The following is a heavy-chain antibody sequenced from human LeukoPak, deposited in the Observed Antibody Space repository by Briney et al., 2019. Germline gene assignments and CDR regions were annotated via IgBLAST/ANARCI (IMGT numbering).Heavy chain of an antibody. D-gene: IGHD3-22*01. CDR1: GFTFSSYA. Sequence: GGSLRLSCAASGFTFSSYAMSWVRQAPGKGLEWVSAISGSGGSTYYADSVKGRFTISRDNAKNSLYLQMNSLRAEDTAVYYCARDLYYYDSSGRRGDYWGQGTLVTVSS. V-gene: IGHV3-23*01. J-gene: IGHJ4*02. CDR2: ISGSGGST. CDR3: ARDLYYYDSSGRRGDY.